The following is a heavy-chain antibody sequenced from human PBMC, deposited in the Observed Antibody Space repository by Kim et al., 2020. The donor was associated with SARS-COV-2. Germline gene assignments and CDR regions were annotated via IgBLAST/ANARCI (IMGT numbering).Heavy chain of an antibody. D-gene: IGHD3-10*01. V-gene: IGHV1-69*13. Sequence: SVKVSCKASGGTFSSYAISWVRQAPGQGLEWMGGIIPIFGTANYAQKFQGRVTITADESTSTAYMELSSLRSEDTAVYYCARDGLYGSGSYGLFDYWGQGTLVTVSS. CDR3: ARDGLYGSGSYGLFDY. CDR1: GGTFSSYA. J-gene: IGHJ4*02. CDR2: IIPIFGTA.